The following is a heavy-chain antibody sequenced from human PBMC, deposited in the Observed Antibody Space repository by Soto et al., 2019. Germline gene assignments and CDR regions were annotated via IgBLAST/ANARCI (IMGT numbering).Heavy chain of an antibody. CDR1: GFTFCDYY. Sequence: GGSPRLCCAASGFTFCDYYMSGIRQDPGKGLEWVSYISSSSSYTNYADSVKGRFTISRDNAKNSLYLQMNSLRAEDTAVYYCASVKKGSGYYSWDYWGQGTLVTVSS. CDR2: ISSSSSYT. V-gene: IGHV3-11*03. D-gene: IGHD3-22*01. CDR3: ASVKKGSGYYSWDY. J-gene: IGHJ4*02.